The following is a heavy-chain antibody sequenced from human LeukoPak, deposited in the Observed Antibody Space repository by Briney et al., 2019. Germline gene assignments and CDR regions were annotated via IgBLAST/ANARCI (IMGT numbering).Heavy chain of an antibody. CDR2: IYYSGST. V-gene: IGHV4-31*03. D-gene: IGHD3-3*01. CDR1: GGSISSGGYY. J-gene: IGHJ4*02. Sequence: SETLSLTCTVSGGSISSGGYYWSWIRQHPGKGLEWVGYIYYSGSTYYNPSLKSRCTISVDTSKNQFSLKLSPVPAAHTAVYYCARTASAYSPFAYRGQGPLVTAPS. CDR3: ARTASAYSPFAY.